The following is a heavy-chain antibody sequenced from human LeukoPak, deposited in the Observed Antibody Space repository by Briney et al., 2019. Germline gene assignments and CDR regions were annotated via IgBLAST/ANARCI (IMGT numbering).Heavy chain of an antibody. V-gene: IGHV3-53*04. CDR2: LYSGGGS. CDR3: ARVDCTSTNCSGAFDI. D-gene: IGHD2-2*01. CDR1: GFTVSSTY. Sequence: GGSLRLSCAASGFTVSSTYMSWVRQAPGKGLEWVSLLYSGGGSFHADSVKGRFTISRHNSQNTGYLQMNSLRPDDTAVYYCARVDCTSTNCSGAFDIWGQGTMLTVSS. J-gene: IGHJ3*02.